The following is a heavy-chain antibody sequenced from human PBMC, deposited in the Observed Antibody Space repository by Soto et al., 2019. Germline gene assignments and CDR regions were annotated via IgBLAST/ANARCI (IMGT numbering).Heavy chain of an antibody. D-gene: IGHD1-1*01. V-gene: IGHV4-39*01. Sequence: SETLSLTCTVSADSSTISNSYWGWLRQPPGKGLQWIGSSSYNGGTFYNPSLKGRVAISVDTSKKQSPLQVTSVTAADTAVYYCARHRIEVVWRGFDFWGQGSPVTVSS. CDR3: ARHRIEVVWRGFDF. CDR2: SSYNGGT. J-gene: IGHJ4*02. CDR1: ADSSTISNSY.